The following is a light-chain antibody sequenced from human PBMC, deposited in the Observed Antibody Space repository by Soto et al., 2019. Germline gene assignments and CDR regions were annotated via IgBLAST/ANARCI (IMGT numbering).Light chain of an antibody. J-gene: IGKJ2*01. CDR3: QQRSSWPRT. CDR2: DAS. V-gene: IGKV3-11*01. CDR1: QSVSSY. Sequence: EIVLTQSPATLSLSPGERATLSCRASQSVSSYLAWYQQKPGQTPRLLIYDASNRATGIPARSSGSGSGTDFTLTISSLEPEDFAVYYCQQRSSWPRTFGQGTKLEIK.